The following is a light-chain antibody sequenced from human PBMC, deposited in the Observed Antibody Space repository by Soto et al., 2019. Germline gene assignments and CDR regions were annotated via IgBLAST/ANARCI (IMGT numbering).Light chain of an antibody. V-gene: IGLV2-8*01. Sequence: QSVLTQPPSASGSPGQSVTISCTGTSSDVGGYHYVSWYQQHPGKAPKLMIYEVNKRPSGVPDRFSGSKSGNTASLTVSGLQAEDEADYYCSSYTSSNTPVVFGGGTKLTVL. CDR3: SSYTSSNTPVV. J-gene: IGLJ2*01. CDR2: EVN. CDR1: SSDVGGYHY.